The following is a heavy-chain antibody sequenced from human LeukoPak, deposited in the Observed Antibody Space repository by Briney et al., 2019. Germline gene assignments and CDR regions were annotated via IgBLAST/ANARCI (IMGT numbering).Heavy chain of an antibody. V-gene: IGHV1-8*01. CDR3: ARVAGTGGHFDY. Sequence: ASVKVSCKASGYTFTSYDINWVRQATGQGLEWMGWMNPNSGNTGYAQKFQGRVTMTRNTSISTAYMELSRLRSDDTAVYYCARVAGTGGHFDYWGQGTLVTVSS. J-gene: IGHJ4*02. CDR1: GYTFTSYD. CDR2: MNPNSGNT. D-gene: IGHD6-13*01.